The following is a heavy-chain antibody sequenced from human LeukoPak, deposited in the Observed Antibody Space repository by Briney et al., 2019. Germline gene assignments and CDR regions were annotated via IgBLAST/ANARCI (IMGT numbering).Heavy chain of an antibody. V-gene: IGHV3-23*01. Sequence: GGSLRLSCEGSGFIFSSYAMTWVRQAPGKGLQWVSSISGSGESTYYADSMKGRFTISRDNSKNTLSLQMNSLRAEDTAVYFCAKGWEFRVVIPAAVSWGQGSLVTVSS. CDR2: ISGSGEST. CDR3: AKGWEFRVVIPAAVS. D-gene: IGHD3-3*01. CDR1: GFIFSSYA. J-gene: IGHJ5*02.